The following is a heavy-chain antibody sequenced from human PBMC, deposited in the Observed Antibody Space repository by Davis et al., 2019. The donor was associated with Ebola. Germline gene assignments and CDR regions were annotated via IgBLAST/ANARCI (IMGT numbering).Heavy chain of an antibody. D-gene: IGHD1-26*01. J-gene: IGHJ4*02. CDR1: GFTFSTYA. CDR2: ISVGSDKS. CDR3: ALRNLGTYSGHFLAN. V-gene: IGHV3-48*02. Sequence: GESLKISCAGSGFTFSTYAMTWVRQAPGKGLEWVSFISVGSDKSYYADSVQGRFTISRDNAKNSLYLQMNSLRDEDTAVYYCALRNLGTYSGHFLANWGQGTLVTVSS.